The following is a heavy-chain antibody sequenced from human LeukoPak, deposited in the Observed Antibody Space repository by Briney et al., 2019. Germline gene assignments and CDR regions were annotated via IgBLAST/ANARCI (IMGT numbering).Heavy chain of an antibody. Sequence: PGGSLRLSCAASGFTFSDYWMHWARQVPGKGLVWVSHLKSDGTNTAYADSVTGRFTISRDNAKNTLYLQMNSLRVEDTAVYYCGRGGVTDAMDIWGRGTTVSVSS. CDR2: LKSDGTNT. CDR3: GRGGVTDAMDI. J-gene: IGHJ6*02. V-gene: IGHV3-74*01. D-gene: IGHD5-18*01. CDR1: GFTFSDYW.